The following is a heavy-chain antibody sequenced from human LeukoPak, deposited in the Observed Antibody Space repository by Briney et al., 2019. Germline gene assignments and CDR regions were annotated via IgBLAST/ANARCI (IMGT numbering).Heavy chain of an antibody. CDR2: IRYDGSNK. CDR1: GFTFSNYG. J-gene: IGHJ3*02. D-gene: IGHD2-15*01. V-gene: IGHV3-30*02. CDR3: AKDRSFGRSDGFDI. Sequence: GGSLRLSCAASGFTFSNYGMQWVRQAPGKGLEWVAFIRYDGSNKFYADSVKGRSTISRDNSKSTLYLEMNSLRAEDTAVYYCAKDRSFGRSDGFDIWGQGTMVTVSS.